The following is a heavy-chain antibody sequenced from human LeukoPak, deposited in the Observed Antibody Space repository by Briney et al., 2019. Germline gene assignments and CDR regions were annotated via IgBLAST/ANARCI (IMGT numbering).Heavy chain of an antibody. J-gene: IGHJ4*02. CDR1: GFIFSSYE. D-gene: IGHD2-2*01. CDR3: ARVSDIVVVPAEYYFDY. V-gene: IGHV3-48*03. CDR2: ISSSGYTM. Sequence: GGSLRLSCAASGFIFSSYEMNWVRQAPGKGLEWVSYISSSGYTMNYADSVKGRFTVSRDNAKSSLYLQMNSLRAEDTAVYYCARVSDIVVVPAEYYFDYWGQGTLVTVSS.